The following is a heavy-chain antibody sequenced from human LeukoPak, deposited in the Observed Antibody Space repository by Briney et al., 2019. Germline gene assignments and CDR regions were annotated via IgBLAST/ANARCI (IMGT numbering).Heavy chain of an antibody. CDR3: ARDWASVALDY. J-gene: IGHJ4*02. CDR1: GFTFSSYS. V-gene: IGHV3-21*05. Sequence: GGSLRLSCAASGFTFSSYSMNWVRQAPGKGLEWVSYISSSSSYIYYADSVKGRFTISRDNAKNSLYLQMNSLRAEDAAVYYCARDWASVALDYWGQGTLVTVSS. CDR2: ISSSSSYI. D-gene: IGHD4-23*01.